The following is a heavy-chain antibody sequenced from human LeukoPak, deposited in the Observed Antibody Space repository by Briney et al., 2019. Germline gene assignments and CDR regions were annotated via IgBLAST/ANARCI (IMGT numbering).Heavy chain of an antibody. J-gene: IGHJ3*02. V-gene: IGHV4-34*01. CDR2: INHSGST. Sequence: SETLSLTCAVYGGSFSGYYWSWIRQPPGKGLEWIGEINHSGSTNYNPSLKSRVTISVDKSKNQFSLKLSSVTAADTAVYYCARVSTTDDAFDIWGQGTMVTVSS. CDR3: ARVSTTDDAFDI. CDR1: GGSFSGYY. D-gene: IGHD1-1*01.